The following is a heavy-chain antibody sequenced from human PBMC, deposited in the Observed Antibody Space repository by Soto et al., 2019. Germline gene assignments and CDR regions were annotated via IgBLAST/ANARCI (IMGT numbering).Heavy chain of an antibody. CDR1: GFTFSIYA. D-gene: IGHD1-1*01. Sequence: EKQLVESGGALAQPGGSLRLSCVGSGFTFSIYALTWVRQAPGKGLEWVSLITNNGDTTFFGDSVKGRFSISRDNSKNPLYLQLETLRAEPTAVYYCAMSAGYGGAFDVWGQGTIVAVSS. J-gene: IGHJ3*01. CDR2: ITNNGDTT. CDR3: AMSAGYGGAFDV. V-gene: IGHV3-23*04.